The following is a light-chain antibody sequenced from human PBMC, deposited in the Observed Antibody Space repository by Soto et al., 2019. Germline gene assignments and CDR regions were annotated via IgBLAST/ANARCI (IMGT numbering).Light chain of an antibody. V-gene: IGKV3-11*01. CDR1: PSVSNS. J-gene: IGKJ1*01. Sequence: ETVMTQSPATLSVSPGERATLSCRASPSVSNSLAWYQHKPGQAPRLLIYDASNRATGVPTRFSGSGSGTDFTLTISSLEPEDFAVYYCQQRSNWPPWTFGQGTKVDIK. CDR2: DAS. CDR3: QQRSNWPPWT.